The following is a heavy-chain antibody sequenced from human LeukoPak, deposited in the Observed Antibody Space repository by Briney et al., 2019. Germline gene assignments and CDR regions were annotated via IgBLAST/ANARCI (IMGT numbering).Heavy chain of an antibody. CDR1: GFTVSSNY. J-gene: IGHJ4*02. CDR2: IYSGGST. CDR3: ARDSIAVSGGY. V-gene: IGHV3-66*01. Sequence: GGSLRLSCAASGFTVSSNYMSWVRQAPGKGLEWVSVIYSGGSTYYADSVKGRFTISRDNSKNTLYLQMNSLRAEDTAVYYCARDSIAVSGGYWGQGTLVTVSS. D-gene: IGHD6-19*01.